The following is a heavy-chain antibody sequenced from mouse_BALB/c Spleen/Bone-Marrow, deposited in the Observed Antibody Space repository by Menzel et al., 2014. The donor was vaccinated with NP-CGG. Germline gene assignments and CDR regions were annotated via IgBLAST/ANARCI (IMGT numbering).Heavy chain of an antibody. CDR1: GFDFSRYW. D-gene: IGHD1-1*01. V-gene: IGHV4-1*02. CDR2: INPESSTI. CDR3: ARHNYYGNLFV. Sequence: EVKLQESGGGLVQPGGSLKLSCAASGFDFSRYWMSWVRQAPGKGLEWIGEINPESSTINYTPSLKDKFIISRDNAKNTLYLQMSKVRSEDTALYYCARHNYYGNLFVWGAGTTVTVSS. J-gene: IGHJ1*01.